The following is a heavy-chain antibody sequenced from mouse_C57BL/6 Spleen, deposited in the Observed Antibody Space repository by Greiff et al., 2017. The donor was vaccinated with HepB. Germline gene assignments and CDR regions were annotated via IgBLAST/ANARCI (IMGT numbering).Heavy chain of an antibody. D-gene: IGHD2-5*01. Sequence: EVQRVESGGGLVQPKGSLKLSCAASGFTFNTYAMHWVRQAPGKGLEWVARIRSKSSNYATYYADSVKDRFTISRDDSQSMLYLQMNNLKTEDTAMYYCVRDRYYSNYLYAMDYWGQGTSVTVSS. CDR2: IRSKSSNYAT. V-gene: IGHV10-3*01. CDR1: GFTFNTYA. CDR3: VRDRYYSNYLYAMDY. J-gene: IGHJ4*01.